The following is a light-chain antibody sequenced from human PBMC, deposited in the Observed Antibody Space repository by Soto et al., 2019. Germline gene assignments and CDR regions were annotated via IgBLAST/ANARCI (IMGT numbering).Light chain of an antibody. CDR1: NIGSKS. Sequence: SYELTQPPSVSVAPGQTARITCGGYNIGSKSVHWYQQKPGQAPVLVVHDDGDRPSGIPERFSGSNSGDTATLTVSRVEAGDEADYYCQVWDSSSGRVVFGGGTKVTVL. CDR3: QVWDSSSGRVV. V-gene: IGLV3-21*02. CDR2: DDG. J-gene: IGLJ2*01.